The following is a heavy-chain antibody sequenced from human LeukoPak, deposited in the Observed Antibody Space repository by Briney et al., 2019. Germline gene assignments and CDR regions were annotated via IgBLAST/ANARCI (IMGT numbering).Heavy chain of an antibody. V-gene: IGHV4-31*03. CDR1: GGSISSGGYY. D-gene: IGHD5-18*01. Sequence: SQTLSLTRTVSGGSISSGGYYWSWIRQHPGKGLEWIGYIYYSGSTYYNPSLKSRVTISVDTSKNQFSLKLSSVTAADTAVYYCASLVDTAMVYYFDYWGQGTLVTVSS. CDR3: ASLVDTAMVYYFDY. CDR2: IYYSGST. J-gene: IGHJ4*02.